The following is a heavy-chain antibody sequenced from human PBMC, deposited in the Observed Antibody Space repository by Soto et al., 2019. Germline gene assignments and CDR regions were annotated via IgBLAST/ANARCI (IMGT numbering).Heavy chain of an antibody. V-gene: IGHV4-4*02. J-gene: IGHJ3*02. D-gene: IGHD2-2*01. CDR3: ARVLQGCSGTSCYLDI. Sequence: QVQLQESGPGLAKPSGTLSLTCAVSGASISSTNWWNWFRQAPGKGLEWIGEILHSGSTNYNPSLKSRVTISVDKSKNQFSLRLTSVTAADTAVYYCARVLQGCSGTSCYLDIWGQGTMVTASA. CDR2: ILHSGST. CDR1: GASISSTNW.